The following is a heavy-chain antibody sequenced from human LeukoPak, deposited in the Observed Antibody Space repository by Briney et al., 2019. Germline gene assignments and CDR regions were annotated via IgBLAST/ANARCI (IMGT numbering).Heavy chain of an antibody. CDR3: AKDQTGRYYYYYMDV. Sequence: PGGSLRLSCAASGFTFSSYGMHWVRQAPGKGLEWVAVISYDGSNKYYADSVKGRFTISRDNSKNTLYLQMNSLRAEDTAVYYCAKDQTGRYYYYYMDVWGKGTTVTVSS. CDR1: GFTFSSYG. J-gene: IGHJ6*03. V-gene: IGHV3-30*18. CDR2: ISYDGSNK. D-gene: IGHD7-27*01.